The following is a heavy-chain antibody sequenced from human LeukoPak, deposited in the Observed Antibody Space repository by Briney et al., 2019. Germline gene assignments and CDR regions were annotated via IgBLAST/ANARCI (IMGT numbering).Heavy chain of an antibody. CDR1: GFTFRESS. J-gene: IGHJ5*02. Sequence: GGSLRLSCAASGFTFRESSMSWVRQAPGKGLEWVSNIRANGRDTYYTDSVKGRFTISRDNSKNTVYLQMNSLRAEDTAVYYCASGGYTTWFDPCGHGTLVTVSS. CDR3: ASGGYTTWFDP. D-gene: IGHD2-15*01. V-gene: IGHV3-23*01. CDR2: IRANGRDT.